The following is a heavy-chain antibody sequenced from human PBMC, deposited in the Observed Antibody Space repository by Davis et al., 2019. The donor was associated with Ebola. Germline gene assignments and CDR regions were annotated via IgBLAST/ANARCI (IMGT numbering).Heavy chain of an antibody. CDR1: GGTFSSYT. D-gene: IGHD3-3*01. J-gene: IGHJ3*02. CDR2: INPSGGST. CDR3: ARERVLRFLEWLFEGPFDI. Sequence: ASVKVSCKASGGTFSSYTITWVRQAPGQGLEWMGIINPSGGSTNYAQKFQGRVSMTRDTSTSTVYMELSSLRSEDTAVYYCARERVLRFLEWLFEGPFDIWGQGTMVTVSS. V-gene: IGHV1-46*01.